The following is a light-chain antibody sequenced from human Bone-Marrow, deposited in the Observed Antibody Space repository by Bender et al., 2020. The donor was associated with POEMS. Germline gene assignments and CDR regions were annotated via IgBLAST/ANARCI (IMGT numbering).Light chain of an antibody. J-gene: IGLJ1*01. CDR3: SSYATSDKYF. CDR2: EDT. CDR1: TANVGSFNL. Sequence: QSALTQPASVSGSPGQSITISCTGTTANVGSFNLVSWYQQHPDKAPTLLIYEDTERPSGVPDRFSGSKSGSTASLTISGLQPEDEADYYCSSYATSDKYFFGTGTKVTVL. V-gene: IGLV2-14*02.